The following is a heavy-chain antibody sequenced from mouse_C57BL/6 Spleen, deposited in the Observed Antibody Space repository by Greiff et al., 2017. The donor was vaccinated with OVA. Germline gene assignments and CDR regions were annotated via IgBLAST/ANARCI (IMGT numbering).Heavy chain of an antibody. J-gene: IGHJ1*03. Sequence: EVKLMESGGGLVQPGGSLSLSCAASGFTFTDYYMSWVRQPPGKALEWLGFIRNKANGYTTEYSASVKGRFTISRDNSQSILYLQMNALGAEDSASYYCVRYISDSYYDWYFDVWGTGTTVTVSS. V-gene: IGHV7-3*01. CDR2: IRNKANGYTT. D-gene: IGHD2-12*01. CDR3: VRYISDSYYDWYFDV. CDR1: GFTFTDYY.